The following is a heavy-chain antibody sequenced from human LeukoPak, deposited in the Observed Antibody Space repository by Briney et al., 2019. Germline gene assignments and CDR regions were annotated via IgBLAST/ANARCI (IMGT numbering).Heavy chain of an antibody. V-gene: IGHV4-61*02. CDR3: ARDRRDDYVSFDY. CDR2: IYTNGDT. CDR1: GGSSSRVGYF. J-gene: IGHJ4*02. Sequence: SQTLSLTCTVSGGSSSRVGYFWSWIRQPAGKGLEWIGRIYTNGDTNYNPSLKSRVTMSVDTSTNQFSLKLSSVTAADTAVYYCARDRRDDYVSFDYWGQGTLVSVSS. D-gene: IGHD4-17*01.